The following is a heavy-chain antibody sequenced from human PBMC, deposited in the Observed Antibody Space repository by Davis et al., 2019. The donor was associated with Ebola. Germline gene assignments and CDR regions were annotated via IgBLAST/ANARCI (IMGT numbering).Heavy chain of an antibody. D-gene: IGHD3-22*01. V-gene: IGHV3-23*01. J-gene: IGHJ4*02. CDR2: ISGSGGAP. CDR3: ANRRFAGYYDSSGYYDPSLDY. Sequence: PGGSLRLSCAASGFTFSSYAMSWVRQAPGKGLEWVSSISGSGGAPYYADSVKGRFTVSRDNSRNTLYLQMNSLRAEDTAVYYCANRRFAGYYDSSGYYDPSLDYWGQGTLVTVSS. CDR1: GFTFSSYA.